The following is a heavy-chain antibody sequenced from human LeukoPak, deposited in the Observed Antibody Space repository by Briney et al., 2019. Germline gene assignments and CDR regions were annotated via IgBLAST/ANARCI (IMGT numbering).Heavy chain of an antibody. J-gene: IGHJ4*02. CDR2: ISAYNGNT. Sequence: GASVKVSCKASGYTFTSYGISWVRQAPGQGLEWMGWISAYNGNTNYAQKLQGRATMTTDTSTSTAYMELRSLRSDDTAVYYCARDCRITMIVVVPEIDYWGQGTLVTVSS. V-gene: IGHV1-18*01. CDR1: GYTFTSYG. D-gene: IGHD3-22*01. CDR3: ARDCRITMIVVVPEIDY.